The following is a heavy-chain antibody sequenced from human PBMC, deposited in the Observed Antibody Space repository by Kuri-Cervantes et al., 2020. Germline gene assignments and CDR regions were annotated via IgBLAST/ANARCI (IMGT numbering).Heavy chain of an antibody. V-gene: IGHV3-21*01. Sequence: GESLKISCAASGFTFSSYSMNWVRQAPGKGLEWVSSISSSSSYIYYADSVKGRFTISRDNAKNSLYLQMNSLRAEDTAVYYCARGDDDYGDYEYYFDYWGQGTLVTVSS. J-gene: IGHJ4*02. D-gene: IGHD4-17*01. CDR1: GFTFSSYS. CDR3: ARGDDDYGDYEYYFDY. CDR2: ISSSSSYI.